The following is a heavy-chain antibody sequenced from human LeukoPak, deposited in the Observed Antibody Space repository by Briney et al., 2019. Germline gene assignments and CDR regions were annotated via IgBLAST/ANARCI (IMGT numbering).Heavy chain of an antibody. D-gene: IGHD5-24*01. CDR3: VRDRAPKWFDP. J-gene: IGHJ5*02. Sequence: SETLSLTCAVYGGSFSGYYWSWIRQPPGKGLEWIGEINHSGSTNYNPSLKSRVTISVDTSKNQFSLQLNSVTPEDTAVYYCVRDRAPKWFDPWGQGTLVTVSS. CDR2: INHSGST. CDR1: GGSFSGYY. V-gene: IGHV4-34*01.